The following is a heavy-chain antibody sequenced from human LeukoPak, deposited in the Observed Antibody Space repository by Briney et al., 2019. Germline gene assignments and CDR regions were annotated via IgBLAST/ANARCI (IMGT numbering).Heavy chain of an antibody. Sequence: AGGSLRLSCIASGFTLSTCAMRWARQAPGKGLEWVSAISGSGGSTYYADSVKGQFTISRDNSKNTLCLQMNSLRAEDTAVYYCVTEGHWASYAFEYWGQGTLVTVSS. J-gene: IGHJ4*02. V-gene: IGHV3-23*01. CDR1: GFTLSTCA. D-gene: IGHD1-26*01. CDR2: ISGSGGST. CDR3: VTEGHWASYAFEY.